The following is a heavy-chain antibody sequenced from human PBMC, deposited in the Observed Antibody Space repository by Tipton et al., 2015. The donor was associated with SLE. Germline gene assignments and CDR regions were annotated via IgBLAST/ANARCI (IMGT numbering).Heavy chain of an antibody. CDR3: ARTCSGGSCYSFDS. CDR1: GDSVSSNNAA. J-gene: IGHJ4*02. CDR2: TYYRSKWFN. D-gene: IGHD2-15*01. Sequence: GLVKPSQTLSLTCVISGDSVSSNNAAWNWIRQSPSRGLEWLGRTYYRSKWFNNYAVSVQSRITFNSDTSKNQFSLQLSSVTPEDTAVYYCARTCSGGSCYSFDSWGQGTLVTVSS. V-gene: IGHV6-1*01.